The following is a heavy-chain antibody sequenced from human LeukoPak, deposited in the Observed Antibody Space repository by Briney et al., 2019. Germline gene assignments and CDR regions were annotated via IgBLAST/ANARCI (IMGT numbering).Heavy chain of an antibody. CDR1: GGSISSYY. J-gene: IGHJ5*02. D-gene: IGHD6-6*01. V-gene: IGHV4-59*08. CDR2: IYYSGST. Sequence: TPSETLSLTCTVSGGSISSYYWSWIRQPPGKGLEWIGYIYYSGSTNYNPSLKSRVTISVDTSKNQFSLKLSSVTAADTAVYYCARRDIAARLNWFDPWGQGTLVTVSS. CDR3: ARRDIAARLNWFDP.